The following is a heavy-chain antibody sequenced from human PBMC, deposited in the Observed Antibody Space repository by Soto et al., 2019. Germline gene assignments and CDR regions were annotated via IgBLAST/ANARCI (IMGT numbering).Heavy chain of an antibody. CDR3: AKDLLEWLLRQRGDFGY. D-gene: IGHD3-3*01. V-gene: IGHV3-48*01. CDR1: GFTFSTYA. Sequence: GGSLRLSCAASGFTFSTYAMNWVRQAPGKGLEWVSYISSSSSTIYYADSVKGRFTISRDNSKNTLYLQMNSLRAGDTAVYYCAKDLLEWLLRQRGDFGYWGQGTLVTVSS. J-gene: IGHJ4*02. CDR2: ISSSSSTI.